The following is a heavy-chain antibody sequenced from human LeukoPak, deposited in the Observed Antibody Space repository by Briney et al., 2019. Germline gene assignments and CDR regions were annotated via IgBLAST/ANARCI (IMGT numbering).Heavy chain of an antibody. V-gene: IGHV4-39*01. J-gene: IGHJ4*02. D-gene: IGHD3-10*01. Sequence: SETLSLTCTVSGGSISSGSHYWGWIRQPPGKELEWIGNIYYSGNSYYHPSLKSRVTISVDASKNQFSLNLSSVTAADTAVYYCARLSYGSGSHYNFYFDFWGQGTLVTVSA. CDR1: GGSISSGSHY. CDR2: IYYSGNS. CDR3: ARLSYGSGSHYNFYFDF.